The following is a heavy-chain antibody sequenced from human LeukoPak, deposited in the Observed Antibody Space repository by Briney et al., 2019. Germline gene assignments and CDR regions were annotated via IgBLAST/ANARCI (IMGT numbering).Heavy chain of an antibody. CDR3: ARDRQGHSGSKWFDP. CDR2: IYYSGST. CDR1: GGFISSGGYY. J-gene: IGHJ5*02. Sequence: SETLSLTCTVSGGFISSGGYYWSWIRQHPGKGLEWIGYIYYSGSTYYNPSLKSRVTISVDTSKNQFSLKLSSVTAADTAVYYCARDRQGHSGSKWFDPWGQGTLVTVSS. V-gene: IGHV4-31*03.